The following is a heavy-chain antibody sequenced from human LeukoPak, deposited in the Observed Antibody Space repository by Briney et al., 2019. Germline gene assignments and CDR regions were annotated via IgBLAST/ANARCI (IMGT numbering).Heavy chain of an antibody. CDR2: INTDGSRT. CDR1: GFTFSSYW. Sequence: PGGSLRLSCAASGFTFSSYWMHWVRQAPGKGLVWVSRINTDGSRTDYADSVEGRFTISRDNAKNTLYLQMNSLRAEDTAVYYCARHSRYGDFDLWGRGTLVTVSS. CDR3: ARHSRYGDFDL. D-gene: IGHD2-21*01. J-gene: IGHJ2*01. V-gene: IGHV3-74*01.